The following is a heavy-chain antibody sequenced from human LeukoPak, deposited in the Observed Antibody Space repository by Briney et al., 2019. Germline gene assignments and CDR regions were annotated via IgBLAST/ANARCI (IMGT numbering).Heavy chain of an antibody. V-gene: IGHV3-23*01. CDR2: ISGSGGNT. CDR1: GFTFSSYA. Sequence: RSGGSLRLSCAASGFTFSSYAMSWVRQAPGKGLEWVSTISGSGGNTYYADSVKGRFTISRDNAKNSLYLQMNSLRAEDTALYYCARVNSYGYRGDFDYWGQGTLVTVSS. J-gene: IGHJ4*02. D-gene: IGHD5-18*01. CDR3: ARVNSYGYRGDFDY.